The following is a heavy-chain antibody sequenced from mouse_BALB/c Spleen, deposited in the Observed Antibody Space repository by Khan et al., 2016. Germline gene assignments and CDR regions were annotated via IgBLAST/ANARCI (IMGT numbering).Heavy chain of an antibody. D-gene: IGHD2-3*01. J-gene: IGHJ4*01. CDR3: NAGWLVHDYYAMDY. CDR1: AFNIIDYF. CDR2: IDPENGDT. V-gene: IGHV14-4*02. Sequence: VQLKQSGAELVRSGASVKLSCTASAFNIIDYFMHWVKQRPEQGLEWIGWIDPENGDTEYAPKFQGKATMTADTSSNTAYLKHRRLTSVYTTVYYCNAGWLVHDYYAMDYLAQGTSVTVSS.